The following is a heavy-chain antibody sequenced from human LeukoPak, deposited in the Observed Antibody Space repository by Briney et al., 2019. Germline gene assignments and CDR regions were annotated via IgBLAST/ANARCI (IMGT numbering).Heavy chain of an antibody. CDR3: ARDYGGAIDY. V-gene: IGHV4-30-2*01. CDR1: GGSISSGGYS. Sequence: SETLSLTCAVSGGSISSGGYSWRWIRQPPGKGLEWIGYIYHSGSTYYNPSLKSRVTISVDRSKNQFSLKLSSVTAADTAVYYCARDYGGAIDYWGQGTLVTVSS. J-gene: IGHJ4*02. D-gene: IGHD4-23*01. CDR2: IYHSGST.